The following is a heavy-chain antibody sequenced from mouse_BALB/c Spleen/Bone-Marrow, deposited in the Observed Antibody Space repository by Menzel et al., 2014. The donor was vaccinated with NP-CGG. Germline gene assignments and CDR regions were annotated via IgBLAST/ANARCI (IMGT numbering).Heavy chain of an antibody. CDR2: INPSTGYT. D-gene: IGHD2-3*01. CDR1: GYTFTSYW. J-gene: IGHJ2*01. V-gene: IGHV1-7*01. CDR3: ARERYAGYYFDY. Sequence: VQLQQSGAELAKPGALVKMSCKASGYTFTSYWMHWVKQRPGQGLEWIGYINPSTGYTEYNQKFKDKATLTADKSSSTAYMQLSSLTSEDSAVYYCARERYAGYYFDYWGQGTTLTVSS.